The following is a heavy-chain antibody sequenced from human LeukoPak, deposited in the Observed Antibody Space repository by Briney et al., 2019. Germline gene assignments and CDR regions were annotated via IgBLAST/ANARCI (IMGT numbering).Heavy chain of an antibody. J-gene: IGHJ5*02. CDR1: GGSFSGYY. CDR2: IYHSGST. CDR3: ARQGYCSSTSCPQGWFDP. D-gene: IGHD2-2*01. V-gene: IGHV4-38-2*01. Sequence: PSETLSLTCAVYGGSFSGYYWGWIRQPPGKGLEWTGSIYHSGSTYYNPSLKSRVTISVDTSKNQFSLKLSSVTTADTAVYYCARQGYCSSTSCPQGWFDPWGQGTLVTVSS.